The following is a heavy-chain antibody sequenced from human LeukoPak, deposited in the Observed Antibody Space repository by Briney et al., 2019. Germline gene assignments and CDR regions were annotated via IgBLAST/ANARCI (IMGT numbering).Heavy chain of an antibody. D-gene: IGHD6-13*01. CDR2: ISAYNGNT. V-gene: IGHV1-18*01. CDR1: GYTFPSYG. J-gene: IGHJ5*02. CDR3: ARTLLIAAAGFWFDP. Sequence: ASVKVSCKASGYTFPSYGISWVRQAPGQGLEWMGWISAYNGNTNYAQKLQGRVTMTTDTSTSTAYMELRSLRSDDTAVYYCARTLLIAAAGFWFDPWGQGTLVTVSS.